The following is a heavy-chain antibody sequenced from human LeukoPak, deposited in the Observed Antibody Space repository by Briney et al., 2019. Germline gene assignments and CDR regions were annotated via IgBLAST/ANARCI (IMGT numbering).Heavy chain of an antibody. CDR1: GGSISSSSYY. Sequence: KTSETLSLTCTVSGGSISSSSYYWGWIRQPPGKGLDWIGNIYYSGSTYYSPSLKSRVTISVDTSKNQFSLKLTSVTAADTAVYYCARNNIGTRTYDYWGQGTLVTVSS. CDR3: ARNNIGTRTYDY. J-gene: IGHJ4*02. CDR2: IYYSGST. V-gene: IGHV4-39*01. D-gene: IGHD1/OR15-1a*01.